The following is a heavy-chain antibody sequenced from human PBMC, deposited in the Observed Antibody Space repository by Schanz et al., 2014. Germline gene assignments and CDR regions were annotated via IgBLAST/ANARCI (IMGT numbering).Heavy chain of an antibody. V-gene: IGHV3-30*03. CDR1: GFNFGSHG. J-gene: IGHJ4*02. D-gene: IGHD3-16*02. Sequence: QVQLVESRGGVVQPGRSLRLSCAASGFNFGSHGMHWVRQAPGKGLEWVAVISYDGSFKNYADSVRGRITMSRDNSKNTLYLQLGSLSAEDTAVYFCARDNRYYLFDYWGQGALVTVSS. CDR2: ISYDGSFK. CDR3: ARDNRYYLFDY.